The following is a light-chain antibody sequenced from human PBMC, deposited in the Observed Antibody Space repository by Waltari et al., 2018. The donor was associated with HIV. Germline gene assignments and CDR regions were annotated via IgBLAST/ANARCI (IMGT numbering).Light chain of an antibody. CDR3: QRSSTWPPRIT. V-gene: IGKV3-11*01. Sequence: EIVLTQSPATLSLSPGERATLSCRASQSIGRYLAWYQQKPGQAPRLLIYEASNRATDIPARFSGSGSGTDCTLTIRSLEPEDFATYYCQRSSTWPPRITFGPGTTVDI. CDR1: QSIGRY. CDR2: EAS. J-gene: IGKJ3*01.